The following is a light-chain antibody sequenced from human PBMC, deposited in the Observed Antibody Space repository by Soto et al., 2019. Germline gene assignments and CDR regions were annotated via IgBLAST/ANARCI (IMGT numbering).Light chain of an antibody. CDR2: RSD. Sequence: QSVLTQPPSASGTPGQRVTISCSGSSSNIGSNYVSWYQHLPGAAPKLHIYRSDQRPSGVPDRFSGSKSGTSASLAISGLRSEDEADYFCAVRDDSLSGHWVFGGGTKLTVL. V-gene: IGLV1-47*01. CDR3: AVRDDSLSGHWV. CDR1: SSNIGSNY. J-gene: IGLJ3*02.